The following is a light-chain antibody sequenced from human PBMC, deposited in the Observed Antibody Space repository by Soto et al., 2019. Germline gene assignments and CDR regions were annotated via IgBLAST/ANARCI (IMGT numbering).Light chain of an antibody. V-gene: IGKV1-17*01. J-gene: IGKJ4*01. CDR2: LAS. CDR3: LQHNTYPLT. CDR1: QDIGID. Sequence: DIQMTQSPSSLSASVGDRVTITCRASQDIGIDLGWYQQKPGKVPKRLIYLASTLQSGIPSRFSGSGSGTDFTLTITSLQPEDFATYYCLQHNTYPLTFGGGTKVEIK.